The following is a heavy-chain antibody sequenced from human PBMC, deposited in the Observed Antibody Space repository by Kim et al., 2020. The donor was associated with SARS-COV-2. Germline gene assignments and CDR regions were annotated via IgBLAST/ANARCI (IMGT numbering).Heavy chain of an antibody. Sequence: GGSLRLSCAASGFTCSSYAMSWVRQAPGKGLEWVSAISGSGGSTYYADSVKGRFTISRDNSKNTLYLQMNSLRAEDTAVYYCAKDGWSRDGYNVDAFDIWGQGTMVTVSS. CDR2: ISGSGGST. CDR1: GFTCSSYA. CDR3: AKDGWSRDGYNVDAFDI. D-gene: IGHD5-12*01. J-gene: IGHJ3*02. V-gene: IGHV3-23*01.